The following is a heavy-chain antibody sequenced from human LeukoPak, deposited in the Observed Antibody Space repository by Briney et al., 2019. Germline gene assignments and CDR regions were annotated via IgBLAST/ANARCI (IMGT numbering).Heavy chain of an antibody. J-gene: IGHJ5*02. Sequence: GGSLRLSCAASGFTFSSYAMSWVRQAPGKGLEWVSAISGSGGSTYYADSVKGRFTISRDNSKNTLYLQMNSLRAEDTAVYYCARSPGEVSWLLPEREWFDPWGQGTLVTVSS. V-gene: IGHV3-23*01. D-gene: IGHD3-22*01. CDR1: GFTFSSYA. CDR2: ISGSGGST. CDR3: ARSPGEVSWLLPEREWFDP.